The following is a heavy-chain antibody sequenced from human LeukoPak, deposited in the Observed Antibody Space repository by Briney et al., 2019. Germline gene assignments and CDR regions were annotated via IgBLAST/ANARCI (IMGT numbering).Heavy chain of an antibody. J-gene: IGHJ3*02. CDR3: ARDYDSSVYYPLDI. CDR1: GFTFSDYY. Sequence: PGGSLRLSCAASGFTFSDYYMSWIRQAPGKGLEWVSYISSSGSTIYYADSVKGRFTISRDNAKNSLYLQMNSLRAEDTAVYYCARDYDSSVYYPLDIWAKGQWSPSLQ. D-gene: IGHD3-22*01. CDR2: ISSSGSTI. V-gene: IGHV3-11*04.